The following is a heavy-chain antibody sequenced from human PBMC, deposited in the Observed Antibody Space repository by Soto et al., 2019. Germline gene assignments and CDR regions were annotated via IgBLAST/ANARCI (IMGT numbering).Heavy chain of an antibody. V-gene: IGHV4-4*07. CDR3: ARVRGLVLRDCRCDLDV. CDR1: GGSINNFY. J-gene: IGHJ6*02. D-gene: IGHD2-15*01. Sequence: QVQLVESGPGLVKSSETLSLTCTVVGGSINNFYWSWVRQSAGKGLEWIGRIYSSGKSNYNPSLKGRATMSVDTSQNQFSLRLTPATAAETTMYYCARVRGLVLRDCRCDLDVWGQGTTVTV. CDR2: IYSSGKS.